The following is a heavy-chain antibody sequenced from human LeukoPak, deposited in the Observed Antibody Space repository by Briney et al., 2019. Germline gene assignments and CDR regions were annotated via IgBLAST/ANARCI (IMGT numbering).Heavy chain of an antibody. J-gene: IGHJ3*02. CDR2: IKQDGSEK. CDR3: AKLWGDNGQLWNAFDI. Sequence: PGGSLRLSCAASGFTFSSYWMSWVRQAPGKGLECVSNIKQDGSEKYYVDSVKGRFTISRDNSKNTLYLQMNSLRAEDTAVYYCAKLWGDNGQLWNAFDIWGQGTMVTVSS. CDR1: GFTFSSYW. V-gene: IGHV3-7*01. D-gene: IGHD5-18*01.